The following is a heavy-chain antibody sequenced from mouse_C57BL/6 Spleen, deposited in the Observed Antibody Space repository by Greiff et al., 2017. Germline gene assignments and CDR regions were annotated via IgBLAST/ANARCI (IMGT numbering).Heavy chain of an antibody. V-gene: IGHV1-19*01. CDR3: AREGEGSYYDYDLSYWYFDV. Sequence: VQLQQSGPVLVKPGASVQMSCKASGYTFTDYYMNWVKQSHGKSLEWIGVINPYNGGTSSNQKFKGKATLTVDKSSSTAYMELNSLTSEDSAVYYCAREGEGSYYDYDLSYWYFDVWGTGTTVTVSS. CDR1: GYTFTDYY. CDR2: INPYNGGT. D-gene: IGHD2-4*01. J-gene: IGHJ1*03.